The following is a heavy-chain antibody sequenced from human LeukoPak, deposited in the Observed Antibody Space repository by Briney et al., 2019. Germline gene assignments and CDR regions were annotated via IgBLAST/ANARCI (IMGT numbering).Heavy chain of an antibody. J-gene: IGHJ6*04. CDR3: ARHGYYYYGMDV. V-gene: IGHV4-34*01. CDR2: INRSGNT. Sequence: SETLSLTCAVYGGSFSGYYWSWIRQPPGRGPEWIGEINRSGNTNYNPSLKSRVTISGDTSKNQFSLKLSSVTAADTAVYYCARHGYYYYGMDVWGKGTTVTVSS. CDR1: GGSFSGYY.